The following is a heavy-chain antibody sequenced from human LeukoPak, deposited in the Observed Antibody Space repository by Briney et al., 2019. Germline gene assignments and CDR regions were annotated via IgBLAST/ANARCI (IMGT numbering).Heavy chain of an antibody. V-gene: IGHV1-46*01. J-gene: IGHJ4*02. CDR1: GYTFISYY. D-gene: IGHD4-23*01. CDR2: INPSGGST. Sequence: ASVKVFCKASGYTFISYYMHWVRQAPGQGLEWMGIINPSGGSTSYAQKFQGRVTMTRDTSTSTVYMELSSLRSEDTAVYYCASSLLGTTVVTPGDYWGQGTLVTVSS. CDR3: ASSLLGTTVVTPGDY.